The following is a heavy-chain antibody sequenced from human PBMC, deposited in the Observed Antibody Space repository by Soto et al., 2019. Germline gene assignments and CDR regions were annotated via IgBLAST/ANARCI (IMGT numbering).Heavy chain of an antibody. CDR3: ARERAAYYDILTGYYNPYY. CDR1: GFTFSSYG. Sequence: QVQLVESGGGVVQPGRSLRLSCAASGFTFSSYGMHWVRQAPGKGLEWVAVIWYDGSNKYYADSVKGRFTISRDNSKNTLYLQMNSLRAEDTAVYYCARERAAYYDILTGYYNPYYWGQGPLVTVSS. J-gene: IGHJ4*02. V-gene: IGHV3-33*01. D-gene: IGHD3-9*01. CDR2: IWYDGSNK.